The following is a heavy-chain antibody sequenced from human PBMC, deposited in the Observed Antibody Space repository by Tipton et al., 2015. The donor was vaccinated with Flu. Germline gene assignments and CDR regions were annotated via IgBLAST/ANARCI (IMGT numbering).Heavy chain of an antibody. CDR2: IYTVGDT. J-gene: IGHJ1*01. D-gene: IGHD2-21*01. V-gene: IGHV3-53*01. Sequence: VQLVQSGGGLIQPGGSLRLSCAASGFTIRSRYMNWVRQAPGKGLEWVSVIYTVGDTFYADSERGRYTISRDNSKNTLYLQMNSLRADDTAVYYCATDPDGVYGTPGDLWGQGTLVTVSS. CDR1: GFTIRSRY. CDR3: ATDPDGVYGTPGDL.